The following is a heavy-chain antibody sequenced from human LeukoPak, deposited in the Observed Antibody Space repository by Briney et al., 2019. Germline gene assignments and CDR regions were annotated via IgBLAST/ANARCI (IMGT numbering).Heavy chain of an antibody. J-gene: IGHJ5*02. V-gene: IGHV4-39*07. CDR2: IYYSGST. D-gene: IGHD3-22*01. CDR3: ARGGTYSSGIPGWFDP. Sequence: SETLSLTCTVSGGSISSSSYYWGWIRQPPGKGLEWIGSIYYSGSTYYNPSLKSRVTISVDTSKNQFSLKLSSVTAADTAVYYCARGGTYSSGIPGWFDPWGQGTLVTVSS. CDR1: GGSISSSSYY.